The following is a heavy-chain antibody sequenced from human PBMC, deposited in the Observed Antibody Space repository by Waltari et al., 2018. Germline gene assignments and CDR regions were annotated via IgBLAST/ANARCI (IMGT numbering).Heavy chain of an antibody. CDR2: ISGSSAAI. J-gene: IGHJ1*01. CDR1: GFTFGNFA. CDR3: AKAPYQRPYLES. V-gene: IGHV3-23*01. D-gene: IGHD2-2*01. Sequence: LESGGGLVQPGGSLKLSCAASGFTFGNFAMNWVRQAPGKGLELVPVISGSSAAIHYADSLKGRLTVSRDNSNNTLYLQMNRLTADDTAIYYCAKAPYQRPYLESWGRGTLVTVSS.